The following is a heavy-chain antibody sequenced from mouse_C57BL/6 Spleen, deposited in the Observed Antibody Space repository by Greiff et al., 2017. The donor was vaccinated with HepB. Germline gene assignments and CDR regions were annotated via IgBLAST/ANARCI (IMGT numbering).Heavy chain of an antibody. J-gene: IGHJ2*01. CDR2: IWRGGST. V-gene: IGHV2-5*01. Sequence: QVQLKESGPGLVQPSQSLSITCTVSGFSLTSYGVHWVRQSPGKGLEWLGVIWRGGSTDYNAAFMSRLSITKDNSKSQVFFKMNSLQADDTAIYYCAKNGAQTAQALYYFDYWGQGTTLTVSS. D-gene: IGHD3-2*02. CDR3: AKNGAQTAQALYYFDY. CDR1: GFSLTSYG.